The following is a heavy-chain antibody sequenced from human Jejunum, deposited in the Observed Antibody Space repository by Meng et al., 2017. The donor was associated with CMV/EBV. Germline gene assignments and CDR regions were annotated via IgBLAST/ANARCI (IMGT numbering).Heavy chain of an antibody. CDR3: ARDPGVDF. Sequence: LSCVASVFPFNTFPIHWVRPAPGDGLGWVAVISYDATNQHYAESVKGRFTISRDNSKSTLYLQMNSLRAEDTAVYYCARDPGVDFWGQGTLVTVSS. J-gene: IGHJ4*02. D-gene: IGHD3-3*01. CDR1: VFPFNTFP. CDR2: ISYDATNQ. V-gene: IGHV3-30*04.